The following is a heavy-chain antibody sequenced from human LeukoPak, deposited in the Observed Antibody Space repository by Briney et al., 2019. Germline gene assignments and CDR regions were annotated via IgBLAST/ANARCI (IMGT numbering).Heavy chain of an antibody. Sequence: GGSLRLSCAVSGFTFSSSWMSWVRQAPGKGLEWVANIKQDGSEKYYVDSVKGRFTISRGNAKNSLFLQMNSLRAEDTAVYYCATGRQMGYWGQGTLVTVSS. CDR2: IKQDGSEK. CDR1: GFTFSSSW. D-gene: IGHD5-24*01. J-gene: IGHJ4*02. V-gene: IGHV3-7*03. CDR3: ATGRQMGY.